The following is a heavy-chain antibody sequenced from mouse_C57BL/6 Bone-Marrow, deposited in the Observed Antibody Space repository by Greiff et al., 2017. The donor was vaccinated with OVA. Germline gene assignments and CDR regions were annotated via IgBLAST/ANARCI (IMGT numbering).Heavy chain of an antibody. CDR3: TTFYYGNPWFAY. Sequence: VQLQQSGAELVRPGASVKLSCTASGFNIKDDYMHWVKQRPEQGLEWIGWIDPENGDTEYASKFQGKATITADTSSNTAYLQLSSLTSEDTAVYYCTTFYYGNPWFAYWGQGTLGTVSA. D-gene: IGHD2-1*01. CDR1: GFNIKDDY. V-gene: IGHV14-4*01. J-gene: IGHJ3*01. CDR2: IDPENGDT.